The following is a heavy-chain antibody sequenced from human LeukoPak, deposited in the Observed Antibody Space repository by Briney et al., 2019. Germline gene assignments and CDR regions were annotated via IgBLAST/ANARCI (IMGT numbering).Heavy chain of an antibody. D-gene: IGHD3-22*01. V-gene: IGHV3-11*01. J-gene: IGHJ4*02. CDR2: ISSSGSTI. Sequence: GGSLRLSCAASGFTFSDYYMSWIRQAPGKGLEWVSYISSSGSTIYYADSVKGRFTISRDNAKNSLYLQMNSLRAEDTAVYYCGGAPYYYDSSGYSDYGAQGTLVTVSS. CDR3: GGAPYYYDSSGYSDY. CDR1: GFTFSDYY.